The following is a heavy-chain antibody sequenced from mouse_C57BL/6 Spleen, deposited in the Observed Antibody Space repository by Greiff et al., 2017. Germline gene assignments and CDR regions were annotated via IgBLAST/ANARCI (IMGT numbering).Heavy chain of an antibody. CDR1: GYTFTDYN. CDR2: INPNNGGT. V-gene: IGHV1-22*01. J-gene: IGHJ4*01. Sequence: EVQLQQSGPELVKPGASVKMSCKASGYTFTDYNMHWVKQSHGKSLEWIGYINPNNGGTSYNQKFKGKATLTVNKSSSTAYMELRSLTSEDSAVXYCARRGYYDYSYYYAMDYWGQGTSVTVSS. D-gene: IGHD2-4*01. CDR3: ARRGYYDYSYYYAMDY.